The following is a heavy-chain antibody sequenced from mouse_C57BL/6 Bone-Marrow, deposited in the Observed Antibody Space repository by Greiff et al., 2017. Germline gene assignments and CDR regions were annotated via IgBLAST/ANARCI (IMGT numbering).Heavy chain of an antibody. D-gene: IGHD1-1*01. CDR1: GYTFTSYW. V-gene: IGHV1-55*01. J-gene: IGHJ2*01. Sequence: VQLQQPGAELVKPGASVKMSCKASGYTFTSYWITWVKQRPGQGLEWIGDIYPGSGSTNYNEKFKSKATLTVDPSSSTAYMQLSSLTSEDSAVYYCAIWATTVIATNCFDYWGQGTTLTVSS. CDR3: AIWATTVIATNCFDY. CDR2: IYPGSGST.